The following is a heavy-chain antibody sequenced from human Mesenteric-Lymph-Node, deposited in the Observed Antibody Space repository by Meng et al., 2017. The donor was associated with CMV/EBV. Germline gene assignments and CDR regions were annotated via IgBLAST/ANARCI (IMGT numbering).Heavy chain of an antibody. CDR1: GGSISSGGYY. V-gene: IGHV4-61*08. D-gene: IGHD1-26*01. Sequence: SETLSLTCTVSGGSISSGGYYWSWIRQPPGRGLEWIGYIYYSGSTNYNPSLKSRVAISVDASQNQFSLKLSSVTAADTAVYYCASTSWDRIYHFDSWGQGTLVTVSS. CDR3: ASTSWDRIYHFDS. CDR2: IYYSGST. J-gene: IGHJ4*02.